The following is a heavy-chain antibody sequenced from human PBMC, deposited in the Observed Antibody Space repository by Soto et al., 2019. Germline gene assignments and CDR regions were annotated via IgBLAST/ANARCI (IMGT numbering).Heavy chain of an antibody. CDR3: ATVGSSGYSLDY. Sequence: GASVKVSCKVSGYTLTELSMHWVRQAPGKGLEWMGGFDPEDGETICAQKFQGRVTMTEDTSTDTAYMELSSLRSEDTAVYYCATVGSSGYSLDYWGQGALVTVSS. V-gene: IGHV1-24*01. J-gene: IGHJ4*02. D-gene: IGHD3-22*01. CDR2: FDPEDGET. CDR1: GYTLTELS.